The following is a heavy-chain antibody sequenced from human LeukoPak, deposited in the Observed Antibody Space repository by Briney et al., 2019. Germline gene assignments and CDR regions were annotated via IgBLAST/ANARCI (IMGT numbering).Heavy chain of an antibody. Sequence: ASVKVSCKASGYTFNSYGISWVRQAPGQGLEWMGWISAYNDNTNYAQNLQGRVTMTTDTSTTTAYMELRSLRSNDTAVYYCARGRGRSYYYYMDVWGKGTTVTISS. V-gene: IGHV1-18*04. D-gene: IGHD1-26*01. CDR1: GYTFNSYG. J-gene: IGHJ6*03. CDR2: ISAYNDNT. CDR3: ARGRGRSYYYYMDV.